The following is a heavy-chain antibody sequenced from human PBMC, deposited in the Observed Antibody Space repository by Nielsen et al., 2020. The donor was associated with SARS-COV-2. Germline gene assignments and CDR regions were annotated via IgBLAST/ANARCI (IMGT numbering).Heavy chain of an antibody. D-gene: IGHD3-22*01. CDR3: ARVPRRYYYDSIEFF. Sequence: ASVKVSCKASGYTFTSYYMHWVRQAPGQGLEWMGIINPSGGSTSYAQKFQGRVTMTRDTSTSTVYMELSSLRSEDTAVYYCARVPRRYYYDSIEFFWGQGTLVTVSS. J-gene: IGHJ4*02. CDR1: GYTFTSYY. CDR2: INPSGGST. V-gene: IGHV1-46*01.